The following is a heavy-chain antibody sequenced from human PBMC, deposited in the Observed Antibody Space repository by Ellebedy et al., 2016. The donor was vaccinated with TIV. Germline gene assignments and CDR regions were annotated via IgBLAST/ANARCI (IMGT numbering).Heavy chain of an antibody. D-gene: IGHD3-10*01. J-gene: IGHJ4*02. CDR2: IYYSGST. CDR1: GGSISSGGYY. CDR3: ARGIYGSGSVDY. V-gene: IGHV4-31*03. Sequence: SETLSLTCTVSGGSISSGGYYWSWIRQHPGKGLEWIGYIYYSGSTYYNPSLKSRVTISVDTSKNQFSLKLSSVTAADTAVYFCARGIYGSGSVDYWGQGTLVTVSS.